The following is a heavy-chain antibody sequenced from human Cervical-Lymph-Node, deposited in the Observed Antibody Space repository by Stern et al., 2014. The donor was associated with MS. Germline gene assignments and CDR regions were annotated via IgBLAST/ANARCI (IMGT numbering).Heavy chain of an antibody. Sequence: VQLLESGADVKKPGASLKVSCKASGYTFTDYYMQWVRQAPGQGLEWMGWIHPNSGDTNYARKFQGRVTLTRDTSISTAYLELSRLTYDDTAVYYCARGLATAVIADYWGQGTLVTVS. CDR2: IHPNSGDT. J-gene: IGHJ4*02. D-gene: IGHD2-21*01. CDR1: GYTFTDYY. CDR3: ARGLATAVIADY. V-gene: IGHV1-2*02.